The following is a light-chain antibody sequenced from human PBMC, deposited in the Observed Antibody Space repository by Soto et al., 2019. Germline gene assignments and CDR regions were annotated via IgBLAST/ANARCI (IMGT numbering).Light chain of an antibody. CDR1: QSVSSSY. Sequence: EIVLTQSPGTLSLSPGERATLSFRASQSVSSSYLAWYQQKPGQAPRLLIYGASSRATGIPDRFTGGGSGTYFTLTIRNVEHEDFAVYYCQQRSDWPWTFGQGTQVDI. CDR3: QQRSDWPWT. J-gene: IGKJ1*01. CDR2: GAS. V-gene: IGKV3D-20*02.